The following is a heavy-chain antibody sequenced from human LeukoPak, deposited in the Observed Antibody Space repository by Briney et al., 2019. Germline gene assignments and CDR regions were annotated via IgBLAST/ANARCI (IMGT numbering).Heavy chain of an antibody. CDR3: ARDKLRNFWSGYYSAREYSFDY. CDR2: IKQDGSEK. Sequence: GGSLRLSCAASGFTFSRYWMSWVRQAPGKGLEWVANIKQDGSEKNYVDSVKGRITISRDNAKNSLYLQMNSLRAEDTAVYYCARDKLRNFWSGYYSAREYSFDYWDQGTLVTVSS. D-gene: IGHD3-3*01. CDR1: GFTFSRYW. V-gene: IGHV3-7*01. J-gene: IGHJ4*02.